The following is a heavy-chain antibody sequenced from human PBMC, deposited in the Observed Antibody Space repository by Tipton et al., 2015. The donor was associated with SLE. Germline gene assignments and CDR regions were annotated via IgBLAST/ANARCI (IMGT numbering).Heavy chain of an antibody. Sequence: TLSLTCTVSGGSISSHYWGWIRQPPGKGPEWIGSIYHSGSTYYNPSLKSRVTISVDTSKNQFSLKLSSVTAADTAVYYCARGPEQWLVNPHYFDYWGQGTLVTVSS. V-gene: IGHV4-38-2*02. D-gene: IGHD6-19*01. J-gene: IGHJ4*02. CDR2: IYHSGST. CDR3: ARGPEQWLVNPHYFDY. CDR1: GGSISSHY.